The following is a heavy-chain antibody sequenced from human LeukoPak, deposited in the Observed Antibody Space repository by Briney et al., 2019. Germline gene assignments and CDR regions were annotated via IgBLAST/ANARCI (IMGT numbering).Heavy chain of an antibody. Sequence: GGFLRLSCAASGFTVSSNYMSWVRQAPGKGLEWVSYISSSGSTIYYADSVKGRFTISRDNAKNSLYLQMNSLRAEDTAVYYCATHLDGYNVYYFDYWGQGTLVTVSS. J-gene: IGHJ4*02. D-gene: IGHD5-24*01. CDR1: GFTVSSNY. CDR2: ISSSGSTI. V-gene: IGHV3-11*01. CDR3: ATHLDGYNVYYFDY.